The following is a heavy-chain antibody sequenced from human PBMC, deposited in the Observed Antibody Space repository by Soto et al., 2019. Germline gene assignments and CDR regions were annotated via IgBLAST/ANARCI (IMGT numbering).Heavy chain of an antibody. J-gene: IGHJ4*02. CDR3: ARGYYYDSSGYYSNAYYFDY. CDR2: IIPIFGTA. CDR1: GGTFSSYA. V-gene: IGHV1-69*01. D-gene: IGHD3-22*01. Sequence: QVQLVQSGAEVKKPGSSVKVSCKASGGTFSSYAISWVRQAPGQGLEWMGGIIPIFGTANYAQKFQGRVTITADESTGTAYMELSSLTSEDTAVYYCARGYYYDSSGYYSNAYYFDYWGQGTLVTVSS.